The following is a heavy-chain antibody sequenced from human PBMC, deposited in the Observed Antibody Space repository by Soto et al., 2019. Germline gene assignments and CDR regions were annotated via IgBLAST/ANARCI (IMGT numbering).Heavy chain of an antibody. D-gene: IGHD2-21*01. CDR1: GFVSNDYD. V-gene: IGHV3-30*03. CDR2: ISYDARNK. J-gene: IGHJ5*02. CDR3: SRGIKGGLDA. Sequence: QVQLAESGGGLVQPGRSLRLSCATSGFVSNDYDIHWVRQAPGKGLAWLASISYDARNKYYADSVKGRFTISRDNSKNTLSLQINSLGAEDTAVYYCSRGIKGGLDAWGPGTLVTVSS.